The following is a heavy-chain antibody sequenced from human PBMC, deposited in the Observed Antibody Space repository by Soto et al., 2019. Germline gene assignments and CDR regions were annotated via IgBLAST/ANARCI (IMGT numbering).Heavy chain of an antibody. CDR1: GGTFNSFA. CDR3: ARGTVTGSEYNFYYYGMDV. CDR2: IIPIFGTT. V-gene: IGHV1-69*12. Sequence: QGQLVQSGVEVKNPGSSVKASCKAPGGTFNSFAIDWVRQAPGQGLEWMGGIIPIFGTTNYAQKLQGRVKLTADESTRTAYMELSTVTSEDTAVYYCARGTVTGSEYNFYYYGMDVWGQGTTVIVSS. J-gene: IGHJ6*02. D-gene: IGHD1-1*01.